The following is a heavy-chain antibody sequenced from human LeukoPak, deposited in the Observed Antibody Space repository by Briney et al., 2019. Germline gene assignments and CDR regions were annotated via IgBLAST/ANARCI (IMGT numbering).Heavy chain of an antibody. D-gene: IGHD2-2*02. CDR3: AKLPAAIRTLDY. CDR2: ISGNGGTT. Sequence: PGGSLRLSCTASGFTFNNYAMSWVRQAPGKGLEWVSGISGNGGTTHYADSVKGRFTISRDNSRNTVFLQMNSLRAEDTAIYYCAKLPAAIRTLDYCGQGTLVTVSS. CDR1: GFTFNNYA. J-gene: IGHJ4*02. V-gene: IGHV3-23*01.